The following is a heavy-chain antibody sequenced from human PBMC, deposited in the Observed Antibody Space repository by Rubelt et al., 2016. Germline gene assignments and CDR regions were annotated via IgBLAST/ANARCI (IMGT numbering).Heavy chain of an antibody. CDR2: IYYSGST. J-gene: IGHJ1*01. CDR1: GGSISSGGYY. V-gene: IGHV4-31*03. Sequence: QVQLQESGPGLVKPSQTLSLTCTVSGGSISSGGYYWSWIRQHPGKGLEWSGSIYYSGSTYYNPSLKSRVTISVDTSKNQFSLKLSSVTAADTAVYDCARVEYSSSPAEYFQHWGQGTLVTVSS. CDR3: ARVEYSSSPAEYFQH. D-gene: IGHD6-6*01.